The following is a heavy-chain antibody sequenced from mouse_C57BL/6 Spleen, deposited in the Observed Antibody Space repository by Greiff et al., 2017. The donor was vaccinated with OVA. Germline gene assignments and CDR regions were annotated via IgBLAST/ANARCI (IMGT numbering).Heavy chain of an antibody. Sequence: VQVVESGPGLVQPSQSLSITCTVSGFSLTSYGVHWVRQSPGKGLEWLGVIWRGGRKEEKAAFISRLSISKDNSKSQVFFKMNSLQADDTAIYYCARKDAPQPGYAMDYWGQGTSVTVSS. J-gene: IGHJ4*01. CDR2: IWRGGRK. CDR1: GFSLTSYG. V-gene: IGHV2-2*01. D-gene: IGHD6-1*01. CDR3: ARKDAPQPGYAMDY.